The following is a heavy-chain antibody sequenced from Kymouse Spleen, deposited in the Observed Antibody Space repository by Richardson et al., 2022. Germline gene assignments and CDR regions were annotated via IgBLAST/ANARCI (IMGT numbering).Heavy chain of an antibody. CDR2: IYHSGST. D-gene: IGHD3-9*01. Sequence: QVQLQESGPGLVKPSGTLSLTCAVSGGSISSSNWWSWVRQPPGKGLEWIGEIYHSGSTNYNPSLKSRVTISVDKSKNQFSLKLSSVTAADTAVYYCARDYDILTGYYKDAFDIWGQGTMVTVSS. CDR1: GGSISSSNW. CDR3: ARDYDILTGYYKDAFDI. J-gene: IGHJ3*02. V-gene: IGHV4-4*02.